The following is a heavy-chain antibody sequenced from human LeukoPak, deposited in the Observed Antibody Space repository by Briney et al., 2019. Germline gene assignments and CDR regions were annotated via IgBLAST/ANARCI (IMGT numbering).Heavy chain of an antibody. J-gene: IGHJ4*02. CDR3: ARGDSGYDPNFDY. CDR2: INHSGST. D-gene: IGHD5-12*01. V-gene: IGHV4-34*01. CDR1: GGSFSGYY. Sequence: SETLSLTCAVYGGSFSGYYWSWIRQPPGKGLEWIGEINHSGSTNYNPSLKSRVTISVDTSKNQFSLKLSSVTAAATAVYYCARGDSGYDPNFDYWGQGTLVSVSS.